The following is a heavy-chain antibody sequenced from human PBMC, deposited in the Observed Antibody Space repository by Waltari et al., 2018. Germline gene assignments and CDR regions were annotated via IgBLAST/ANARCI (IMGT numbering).Heavy chain of an antibody. CDR1: GFTFSNAW. J-gene: IGHJ4*02. CDR2: VKSKANGETI. D-gene: IGHD6-13*01. V-gene: IGHV3-15*07. CDR3: AKRIAAANTFDY. Sequence: EEQLVESGGDLVKPGGSLRLSCVGSGFTFSNAWMNWVRQAPGKGLEWVGRVKSKANGETIDYAAPVKGRVTISRDDSKNTVYLQMNSLRAEDTAVYYCAKRIAAANTFDYWGQGTLVTVSS.